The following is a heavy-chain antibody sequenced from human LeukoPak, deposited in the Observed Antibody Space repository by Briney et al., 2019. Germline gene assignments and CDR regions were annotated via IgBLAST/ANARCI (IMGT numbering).Heavy chain of an antibody. V-gene: IGHV4-39*07. J-gene: IGHJ3*02. Sequence: SETLSLTCTVSGGSIGSTTYYWGWIRQPPGKGLEWIGSIYYSGNTYYNPSLNSRVTISVDTSKNQFSLKLSSVTAADTAAYYCARVDTPSIAAFYDAFDIWGQGTMVTVSS. CDR3: ARVDTPSIAAFYDAFDI. D-gene: IGHD6-6*01. CDR1: GGSIGSTTYY. CDR2: IYYSGNT.